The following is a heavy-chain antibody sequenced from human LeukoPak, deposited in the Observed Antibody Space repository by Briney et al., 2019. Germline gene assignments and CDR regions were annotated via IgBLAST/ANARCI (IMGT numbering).Heavy chain of an antibody. CDR1: GFTFSTYG. D-gene: IGHD6-19*01. V-gene: IGHV3-23*01. CDR3: AKGTSTYSSGSFDY. CDR2: ISGSGSTT. J-gene: IGHJ4*02. Sequence: GGSLRLSCSASGFTFSTYGMSWVRQAPGKGLEWVISISGSGSTTFYADSVKGRFTTSRDNSNNMLYLQMTSLRAEDTAVYYCAKGTSTYSSGSFDYWGRGTLVTVSS.